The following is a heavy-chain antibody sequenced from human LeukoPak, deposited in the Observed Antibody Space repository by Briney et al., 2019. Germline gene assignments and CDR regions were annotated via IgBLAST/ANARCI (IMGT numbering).Heavy chain of an antibody. CDR3: ARVPRIAAAGSGSRFDF. CDR1: GGSITSGGYY. J-gene: IGHJ4*02. CDR2: IYYSGST. V-gene: IGHV4-31*03. D-gene: IGHD6-13*01. Sequence: SETLSLTCTVSGGSITSGGYYWSWIRQHPGKGLEWIGYIYYSGSTYYNPSLKSRVTTSVDTSKNQFSLKLSSVTAADTAIYYCARVPRIAAAGSGSRFDFWGQGTLVTVSS.